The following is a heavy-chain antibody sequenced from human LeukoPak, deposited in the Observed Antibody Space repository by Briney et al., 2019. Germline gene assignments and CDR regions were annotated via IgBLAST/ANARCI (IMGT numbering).Heavy chain of an antibody. J-gene: IGHJ4*02. Sequence: ASVKVSCKVSGYTLTELSMHWLRQAPGKGLEWMGGFDPEDGETIYAQKFQGRVTMTEDTSTDTAYMELSSLRSEDTAVYYCAATHRYFDWLLRFDHWGQGTLVTVSS. V-gene: IGHV1-24*01. CDR3: AATHRYFDWLLRFDH. CDR1: GYTLTELS. D-gene: IGHD3-9*01. CDR2: FDPEDGET.